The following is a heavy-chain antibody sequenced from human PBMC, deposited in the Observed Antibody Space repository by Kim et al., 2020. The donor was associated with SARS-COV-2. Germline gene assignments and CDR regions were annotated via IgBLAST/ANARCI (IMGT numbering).Heavy chain of an antibody. Sequence: GYADSVKGRFTISRDNAKNSLYLQMNSLRAEDTALYYCAKYGSGAYYFDYWGQGTLVTVSS. D-gene: IGHD3-10*01. J-gene: IGHJ4*02. V-gene: IGHV3-9*01. CDR3: AKYGSGAYYFDY.